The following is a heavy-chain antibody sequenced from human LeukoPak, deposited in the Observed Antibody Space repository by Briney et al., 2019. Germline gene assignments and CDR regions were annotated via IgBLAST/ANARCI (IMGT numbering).Heavy chain of an antibody. V-gene: IGHV1-69*06. J-gene: IGHJ3*02. CDR2: IIPIFGTA. Sequence: SVKVSCKASGGTFSSYAISWVRQAPGQGLEWMGGIIPIFGTANYAQKFQGRVTITADKSTSTAYMELSSLRSDDTAVYYCARGLQENLAWLTAFSAFDIWGQGTMVTVSS. CDR1: GGTFSSYA. D-gene: IGHD6-19*01. CDR3: ARGLQENLAWLTAFSAFDI.